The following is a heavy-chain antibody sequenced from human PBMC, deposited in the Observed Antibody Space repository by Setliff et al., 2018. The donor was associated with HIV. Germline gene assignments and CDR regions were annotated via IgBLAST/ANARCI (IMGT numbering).Heavy chain of an antibody. Sequence: SETLSLTCIVSGGSISRYYWNWIRQPAGKGLEWIGHIYTTGSTNYNPSLKSRVTVSVDTSKNQFSLRLSSVTAADTAVYYYARHDSGGYYSLDYWGQGTLVTVSS. J-gene: IGHJ4*02. CDR2: IYTTGST. V-gene: IGHV4-4*07. D-gene: IGHD3-22*01. CDR1: GGSISRYY. CDR3: ARHDSGGYYSLDY.